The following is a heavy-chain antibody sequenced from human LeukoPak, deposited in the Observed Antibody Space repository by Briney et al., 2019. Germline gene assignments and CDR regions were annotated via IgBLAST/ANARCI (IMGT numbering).Heavy chain of an antibody. J-gene: IGHJ6*02. V-gene: IGHV3-30*04. CDR1: GFTFSSYA. CDR2: ISYDGSNK. Sequence: PGGSLRLSCAATGFTFSSYAMHWVRQAPGKGLEWVAVISYDGSNKYYADSVKGRFTISRDNSKNTLYLQMNSLRAEDTAVYYCARYPYYDILTYYYYYYGMDVWGQGTTVTVSS. D-gene: IGHD3-9*01. CDR3: ARYPYYDILTYYYYYYGMDV.